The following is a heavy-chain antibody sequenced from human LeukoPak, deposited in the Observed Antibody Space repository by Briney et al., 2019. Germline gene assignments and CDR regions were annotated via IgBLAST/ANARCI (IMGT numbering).Heavy chain of an antibody. CDR3: ARDEGS. J-gene: IGHJ4*02. Sequence: GTSLRLSCVVSGFTLTNYALHWVRQAPGKGLEWVAVISYAGTNKYYADSVKGRFTISRDNAKNSLYLQMNSLRAEDTAVYYCARDEGSWGQGTLVTVSS. CDR2: ISYAGTNK. CDR1: GFTLTNYA. V-gene: IGHV3-30-3*01.